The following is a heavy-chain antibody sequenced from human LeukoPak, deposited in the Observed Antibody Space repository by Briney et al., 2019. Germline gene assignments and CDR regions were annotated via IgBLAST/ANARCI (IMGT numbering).Heavy chain of an antibody. CDR1: GFTFSSYS. J-gene: IGHJ6*03. Sequence: GGSLRLSCAASGFTFSSYSMNWVRQAPGKGLEWVSSISSSSSYIYYADSVKGRFTISGDNAKNSLYLQMNSLRAEDTAVYYCVRGWELPPLYYYYYMDVWGKGTTVTISS. D-gene: IGHD1-26*01. CDR2: ISSSSSYI. V-gene: IGHV3-21*01. CDR3: VRGWELPPLYYYYYMDV.